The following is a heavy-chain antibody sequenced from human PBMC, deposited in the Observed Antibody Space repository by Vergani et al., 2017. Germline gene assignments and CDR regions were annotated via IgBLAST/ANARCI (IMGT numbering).Heavy chain of an antibody. Sequence: VQLVESGGGVVQPGRSLRLSCAASGFTFSSYGMHWVRQAPGKGLEWVADISYDGSNKYYADSVKGRFTISRDNSKKTLYLQMNSLRAEDTAVYYCAKDGPRILETYLYFDLWGRGTLVIVSS. CDR1: GFTFSSYG. CDR2: ISYDGSNK. V-gene: IGHV3-30*18. D-gene: IGHD2-15*01. CDR3: AKDGPRILETYLYFDL. J-gene: IGHJ2*01.